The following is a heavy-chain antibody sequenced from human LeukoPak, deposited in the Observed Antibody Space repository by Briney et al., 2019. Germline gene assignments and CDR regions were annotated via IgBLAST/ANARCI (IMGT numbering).Heavy chain of an antibody. CDR3: ASGYGGYVYDY. J-gene: IGHJ4*02. V-gene: IGHV5-10-1*01. CDR2: IDPSDSYT. Sequence: EALKISLKGSGYIFTSYLMSLDRQMPGKGLEWMWRIDPSDSYTNYTPSFQSHVTISADKSISTAYLQWSSLTASDTAMYYCASGYGGYVYDYWGQGTLVTVSS. CDR1: GYIFTSYL. D-gene: IGHD5-12*01.